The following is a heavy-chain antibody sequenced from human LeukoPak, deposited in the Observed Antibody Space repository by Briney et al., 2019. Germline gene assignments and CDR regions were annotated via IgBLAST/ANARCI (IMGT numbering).Heavy chain of an antibody. V-gene: IGHV4-30-4*08. CDR1: GGSISSVDHY. Sequence: SETLSLTCTVSGGSISSVDHYWNWIRQHPGKGLEWIGCVYYSGSTYYNPSLESRLTISVDTSKNQFSLKLTSVTAADTAIYCAQSLGSGNWIGNWFDPWGQGTLVTVSS. CDR3: QSLGSGNWIGNWFDP. CDR2: VYYSGST. D-gene: IGHD1-1*01. J-gene: IGHJ5*02.